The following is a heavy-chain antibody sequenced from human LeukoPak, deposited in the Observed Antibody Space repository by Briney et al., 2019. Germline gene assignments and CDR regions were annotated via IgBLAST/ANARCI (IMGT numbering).Heavy chain of an antibody. J-gene: IGHJ3*02. Sequence: SETLSLTCTVSGYSISSGYYWGWIRQPPGKGLEWIGSIYHSGSTYYNPSLKSRVTISVDTSKNQFSLKLSSVTAADTAVYYCATTPWFGELLYPDDAFDIWGQGTMVTVSS. CDR1: GYSISSGYY. D-gene: IGHD3-10*01. CDR2: IYHSGST. CDR3: ATTPWFGELLYPDDAFDI. V-gene: IGHV4-38-2*02.